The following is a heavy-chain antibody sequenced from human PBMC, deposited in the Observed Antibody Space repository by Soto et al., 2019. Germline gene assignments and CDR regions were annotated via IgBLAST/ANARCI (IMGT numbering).Heavy chain of an antibody. V-gene: IGHV1-8*01. J-gene: IGHJ6*01. D-gene: IGHD1-1*01. CDR2: MSPNSGAT. CDR1: GYTFTSYD. Sequence: QVQLVQSGAEVTKPGASVKVSCKASGYTFTSYDINWVRQATGQGLEWMGWMSPNSGATGYAPKFQGRVTMTRDTSISTAYLELRNLRSEDTAIYYCARGVDAGVDVWGQGTTVTVS. CDR3: ARGVDAGVDV.